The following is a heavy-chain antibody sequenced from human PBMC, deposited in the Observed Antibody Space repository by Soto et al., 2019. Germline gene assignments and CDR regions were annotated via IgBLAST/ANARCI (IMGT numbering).Heavy chain of an antibody. V-gene: IGHV3-74*01. J-gene: IGHJ4*02. D-gene: IGHD6-19*01. CDR2: INSDGSST. CDR3: ARGAPYSSGWYLDY. Sequence: GGSLRLSCAASGFTFSSYWMHWVRQAPGKGLVWVSRINSDGSSTSYADSVKGRFTISRDNAKNTLYLQMNSLRAEDTAVYYCARGAPYSSGWYLDYWGQGTTVTVSS. CDR1: GFTFSSYW.